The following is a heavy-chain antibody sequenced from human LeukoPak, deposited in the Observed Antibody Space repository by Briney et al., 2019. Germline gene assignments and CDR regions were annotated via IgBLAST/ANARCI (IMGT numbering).Heavy chain of an antibody. V-gene: IGHV1-69*13. CDR2: IIPIFGTA. CDR3: AKAPYGDYVGLDY. CDR1: GGTFISYA. J-gene: IGHJ4*02. D-gene: IGHD4-17*01. Sequence: SVKVSCKASGGTFISYAISWVRQAPGQGLEWMGGIIPIFGTANYAQKFQGRVTITADESTSTAYMELSSLRSEDTAVYYCAKAPYGDYVGLDYWGQGTLVTVSS.